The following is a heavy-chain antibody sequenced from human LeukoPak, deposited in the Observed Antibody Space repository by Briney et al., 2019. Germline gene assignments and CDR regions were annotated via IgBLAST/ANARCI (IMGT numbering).Heavy chain of an antibody. D-gene: IGHD6-6*01. J-gene: IGHJ4*02. CDR2: ISGRDGST. CDR3: ARDIAARPGSHFDY. V-gene: IGHV3-23*01. CDR1: GYTFTTYD. Sequence: GASLRLSCTASGYTFTTYDMRWVRQAPGQGLEWISGISGRDGSTYYADSVKGRFTITRDTSKNTLYLQMNSLRAEDTAVYYCARDIAARPGSHFDYWGQGTLVTVSS.